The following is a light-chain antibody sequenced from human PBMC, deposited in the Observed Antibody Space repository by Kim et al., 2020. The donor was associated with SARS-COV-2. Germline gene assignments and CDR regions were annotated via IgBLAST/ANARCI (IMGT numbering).Light chain of an antibody. Sequence: EIVLTQSPGTLSLSPRERATLSCRASRTVSNNYLAWYQQKPGQAPRLLIYGASNKTTGIPDKFSGSGSGTDFTLTISRLEPEDFAVYYCQQYGSSPPWTFGQGTKVEI. J-gene: IGKJ1*01. CDR3: QQYGSSPPWT. CDR1: RTVSNNY. CDR2: GAS. V-gene: IGKV3-20*01.